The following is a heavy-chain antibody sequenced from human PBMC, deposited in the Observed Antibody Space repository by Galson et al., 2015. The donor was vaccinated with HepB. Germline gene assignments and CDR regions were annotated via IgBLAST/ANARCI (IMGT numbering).Heavy chain of an antibody. V-gene: IGHV4-61*01. CDR2: IYYSGST. Sequence: ETLSLTCTVSGGSISSSSYYWGWIRQPPGKGLEWIGYIYYSGSTNYNPSLKSRVTISVDTSKNQFSLKLSSVTAADTAVYYCARDRVYYYDSSGYAFDIWGQGTMVTVSS. CDR3: ARDRVYYYDSSGYAFDI. CDR1: GGSISSSSYY. J-gene: IGHJ3*02. D-gene: IGHD3-22*01.